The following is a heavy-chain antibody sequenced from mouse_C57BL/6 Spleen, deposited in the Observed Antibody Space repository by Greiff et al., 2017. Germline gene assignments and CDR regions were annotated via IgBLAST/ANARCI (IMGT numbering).Heavy chain of an antibody. CDR2: IYPGDGDT. Sequence: QVQLQQSGPELVKPGASVKISCKASGYAFSSSWMNWVKQRPGTGLEWIGRIYPGDGDTNYNGKFKGKATLTAYKSSSTAYMQLSSLPSEDSAVYFCASPYSNYLAWFAYWGQGTLVTVSA. V-gene: IGHV1-82*01. CDR3: ASPYSNYLAWFAY. J-gene: IGHJ3*01. D-gene: IGHD2-5*01. CDR1: GYAFSSSW.